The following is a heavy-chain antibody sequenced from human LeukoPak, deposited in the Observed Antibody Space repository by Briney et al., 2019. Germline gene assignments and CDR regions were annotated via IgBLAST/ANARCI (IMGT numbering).Heavy chain of an antibody. CDR3: AREGPKNLPNRTANYDFWSGYYYYYYYGMDV. Sequence: PSETLSLTCAVYGGSFSGYYWSWIRQPPGKGLEWIGEINHSGSTNYNPSLKSRVTISVDTSKNQFSLKLSSVTAADTAVYYCAREGPKNLPNRTANYDFWSGYYYYYYYGMDVWGQGTTVTVSS. D-gene: IGHD3-3*01. CDR2: INHSGST. J-gene: IGHJ6*02. CDR1: GGSFSGYY. V-gene: IGHV4-34*01.